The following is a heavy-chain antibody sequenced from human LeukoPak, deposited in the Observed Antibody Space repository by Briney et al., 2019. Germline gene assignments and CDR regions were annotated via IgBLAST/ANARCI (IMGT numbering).Heavy chain of an antibody. CDR2: MNPNSGNT. D-gene: IGHD2-2*01. J-gene: IGHJ4*02. CDR3: ARRLGYCSSTSCLYYFDY. CDR1: GYTFTSYD. Sequence: ASVKVSCKAPGYTFTSYDINWVRQATGQGLEWMGWMNPNSGNTGYAQKFQGRVTMTRNTSISTAYMELSSLRSEDTAVYYCARRLGYCSSTSCLYYFDYWGQGTLVTVSS. V-gene: IGHV1-8*01.